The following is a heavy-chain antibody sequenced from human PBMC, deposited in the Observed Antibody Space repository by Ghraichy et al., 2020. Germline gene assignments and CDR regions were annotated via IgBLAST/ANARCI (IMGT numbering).Heavy chain of an antibody. J-gene: IGHJ3*02. CDR1: GFTFSSYS. V-gene: IGHV3-48*02. D-gene: IGHD6-13*01. Sequence: GGSLRLSCAASGFTFSSYSMNWVRQAPGKGLEWVSYISSSSSTIYYADSVKGRFTISRDNAKNSLYLQMNSPRDEDTAVYYCARETAGTSHAFDIWGQGTMVTVSS. CDR3: ARETAGTSHAFDI. CDR2: ISSSSSTI.